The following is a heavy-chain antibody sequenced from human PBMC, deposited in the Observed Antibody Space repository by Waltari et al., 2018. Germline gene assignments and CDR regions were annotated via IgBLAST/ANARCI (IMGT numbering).Heavy chain of an antibody. CDR3: ARREHFGDSLDY. CDR2: INPNTGDT. D-gene: IGHD3-16*01. J-gene: IGHJ4*02. CDR1: GYTFTGYY. Sequence: QVQLVQPGAEVKKPGASVRVSCKAAGYTFTGYYIHWARQAPGQGLEWMGRINPNTGDTKFAQNFRVRVTMTRDTSISTAYMELSGLRSDDTAMYFCARREHFGDSLDYWGQGTLVAVSS. V-gene: IGHV1-2*06.